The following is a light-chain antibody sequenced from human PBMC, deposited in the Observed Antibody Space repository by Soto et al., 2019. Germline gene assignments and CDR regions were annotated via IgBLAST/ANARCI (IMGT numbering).Light chain of an antibody. CDR1: SSDVGGYNY. V-gene: IGLV2-8*01. CDR3: SSYAGSNNLV. CDR2: GVK. J-gene: IGLJ2*01. Sequence: QSVLTQPPSASGSPGQSVTISCTGTSSDVGGYNYVSWYQQNPGKAPKLMIYGVKKRPSGVPDRFSGSKSGNSASLTISGLQAEDEADYYCSSYAGSNNLVFGGGTKLTVL.